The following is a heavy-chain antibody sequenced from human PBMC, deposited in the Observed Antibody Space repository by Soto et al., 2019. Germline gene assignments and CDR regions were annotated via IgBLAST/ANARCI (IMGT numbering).Heavy chain of an antibody. D-gene: IGHD3-10*01. Sequence: PSETLSLTCTVSGGSITSSYWSWIRRHPGKGLEWIAYIYDTGISGYTPSTSYNPSLKSRVTMSVDTSKSQFSLKLTSVTAADTAVYYYARGEDEFFDYGLDVWGQGITVTVSS. J-gene: IGHJ6*02. CDR3: ARGEDEFFDYGLDV. CDR2: IYDTGISGYTPST. V-gene: IGHV4-59*01. CDR1: GGSITSSY.